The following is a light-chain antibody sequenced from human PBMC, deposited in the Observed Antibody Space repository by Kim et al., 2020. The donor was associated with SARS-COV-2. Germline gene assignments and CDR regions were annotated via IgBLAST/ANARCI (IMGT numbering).Light chain of an antibody. V-gene: IGKV3-11*01. CDR3: QQRSNWLLYT. J-gene: IGKJ2*01. CDR1: QSVSSY. Sequence: LSPGERAPLPCRASQSVSSYLAWYQQKPGQAPRLLIYDASNRATGIPARFSGSGSGTDFTLTISSLEPEDFAVYYCQQRSNWLLYTFGQGTKLEI. CDR2: DAS.